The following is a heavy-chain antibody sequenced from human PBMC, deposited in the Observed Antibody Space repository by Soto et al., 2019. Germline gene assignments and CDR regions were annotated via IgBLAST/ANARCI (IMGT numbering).Heavy chain of an antibody. CDR3: ARRSSGWYSFDY. J-gene: IGHJ4*02. D-gene: IGHD6-19*01. CDR2: IYYSGST. CDR1: GCSISSGGYY. V-gene: IGHV4-31*03. Sequence: QVQLQESGPGLVKPSQTLSLTCTVSGCSISSGGYYWSWIRQHPGKGLEWIGYIYYSGSTFYNPSPKSRVTLAVGTAKNQFSLKLNSVTAADTAVYYCARRSSGWYSFDYWVQGTLVTVSS.